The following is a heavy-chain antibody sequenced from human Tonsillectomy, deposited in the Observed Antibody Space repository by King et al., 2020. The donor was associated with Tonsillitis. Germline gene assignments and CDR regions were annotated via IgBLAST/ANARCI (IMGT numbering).Heavy chain of an antibody. CDR1: GFSVSDNY. J-gene: IGHJ6*03. D-gene: IGHD6-19*01. CDR3: ARDSSFYISGWYSRQPSYYYYMDV. V-gene: IGHV3-53*01. Sequence: VQLVESGGDLIQPGGSLRLSCAASGFSVSDNYMSWVRQAPGKGLEWVSVIYSGGYTYYADSVKGRFTISRDSSKNTLFLQMDSLRAEDTAVYYCARDSSFYISGWYSRQPSYYYYMDVWGKGTTVTVSS. CDR2: IYSGGYT.